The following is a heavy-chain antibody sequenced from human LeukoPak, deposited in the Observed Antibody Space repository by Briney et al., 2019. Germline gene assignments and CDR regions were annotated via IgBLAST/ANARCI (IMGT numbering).Heavy chain of an antibody. J-gene: IGHJ3*02. Sequence: SETLSLTCTVSGGSISSGSYYWSWIRQPAGKGLEWIGRIYTSGSTNYNPSLKSRVTISVDTSKNQFSLKLSSVTAADTAVYYCARVPIAARPYDAFDIWGQGTMVTVSS. D-gene: IGHD6-6*01. V-gene: IGHV4-61*02. CDR3: ARVPIAARPYDAFDI. CDR1: GGSISSGSYY. CDR2: IYTSGST.